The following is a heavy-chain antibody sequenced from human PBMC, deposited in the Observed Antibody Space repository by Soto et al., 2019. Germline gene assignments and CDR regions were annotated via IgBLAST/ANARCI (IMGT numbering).Heavy chain of an antibody. V-gene: IGHV4-4*07. Sequence: PSETLSLTCTVSGGSISGYYWSWIRQPAGKGLEWIGRMYNSERTNYNPSLKSRVTMSMDTSKNQFSLKLTSVTAADTAVYFCEREHLAHSYFDLWGQGTLVTVSS. CDR1: GGSISGYY. CDR2: MYNSERT. J-gene: IGHJ4*02. CDR3: EREHLAHSYFDL.